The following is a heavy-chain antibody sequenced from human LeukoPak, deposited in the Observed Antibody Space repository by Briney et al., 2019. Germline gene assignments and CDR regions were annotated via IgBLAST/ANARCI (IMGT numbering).Heavy chain of an antibody. D-gene: IGHD6-13*01. J-gene: IGHJ4*02. CDR1: GFTFSTCA. CDR3: AKIVKAAPGLLDY. V-gene: IGHV3-23*01. CDR2: LRRSGDST. Sequence: GGSLRLSCEASGFTFSTCAMSWVRQAPGKRLEWVSDLRRSGDSTYYADSVKGRVSISRDNSKNTLYLQMNSLRADDTAVYYCAKIVKAAPGLLDYWGQGTLVTVS.